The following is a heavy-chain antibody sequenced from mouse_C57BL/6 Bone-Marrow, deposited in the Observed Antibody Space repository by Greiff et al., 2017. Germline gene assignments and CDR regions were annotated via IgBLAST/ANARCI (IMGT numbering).Heavy chain of an antibody. CDR3: TTDWDDYFDD. J-gene: IGHJ2*01. CDR2: IDPENGDT. V-gene: IGHV14-4*01. D-gene: IGHD4-1*01. Sequence: VQLKQSGAEFVRPGASVKLSCTASGFNIKDDSMHWVKQRPEQGLEWIGWIDPENGDTEYASKFQGKVTITADTSSNTVYLQLSSLTSEDTAVYYCTTDWDDYFDDWGQGTTLTVSS. CDR1: GFNIKDDS.